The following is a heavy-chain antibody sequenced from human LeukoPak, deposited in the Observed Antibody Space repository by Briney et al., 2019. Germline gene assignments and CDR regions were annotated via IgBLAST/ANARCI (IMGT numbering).Heavy chain of an antibody. CDR3: ARVGVDSSGYYLLDY. J-gene: IGHJ4*02. CDR2: IYYSGST. V-gene: IGHV4-59*01. CDR1: GGSISSYY. D-gene: IGHD3-22*01. Sequence: NASETLSLTCTVSGGSISSYYWSWIRQPPGKGLEWIGYIYYSGSTNYNPSLKCRVTISVDTSKNQFSLKLSSVTAADTAVYYCARVGVDSSGYYLLDYWGQGTLVTVSS.